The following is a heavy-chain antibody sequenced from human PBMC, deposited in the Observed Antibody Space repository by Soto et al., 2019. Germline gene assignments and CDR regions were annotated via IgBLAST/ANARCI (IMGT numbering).Heavy chain of an antibody. V-gene: IGHV5-10-1*01. J-gene: IGHJ6*02. CDR1: GYSFTSYW. CDR3: ARHNDFWSGTVPSAYGMDV. D-gene: IGHD3-3*01. CDR2: IDPSDSYT. Sequence: PGESLKISCKGSGYSFTSYWIRWVRQMPAKGLEWMGRIDPSDSYTNYSPSFQGHVTISADKSISTAYLQGSSLKASDTAMYYCARHNDFWSGTVPSAYGMDVWGQGTTVTVSS.